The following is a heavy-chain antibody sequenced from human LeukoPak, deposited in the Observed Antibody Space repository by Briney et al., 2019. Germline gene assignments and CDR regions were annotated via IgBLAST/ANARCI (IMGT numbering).Heavy chain of an antibody. CDR3: ARDGSLFGANSGDY. J-gene: IGHJ4*02. CDR1: GGSISSSSYY. CDR2: IYYSGST. D-gene: IGHD4/OR15-4a*01. Sequence: SETLSLTCTVSGGSISSSSYYWGWIRQPPGKGLEWIGSIYYSGSTYYNPSLKSRVTISLDTSKNQFSLKLSSVTAADTAVYYCARDGSLFGANSGDYWGQGTLVTVSS. V-gene: IGHV4-39*07.